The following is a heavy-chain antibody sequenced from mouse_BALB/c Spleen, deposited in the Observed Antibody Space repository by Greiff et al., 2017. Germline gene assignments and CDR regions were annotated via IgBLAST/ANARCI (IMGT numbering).Heavy chain of an antibody. CDR2: IWAGGST. CDR3: ARGVVATPYAMDY. V-gene: IGHV2-9*02. Sequence: QVQLKESGPGLVAPSQSLSITCTVSGFSLTSYGVHWVRQPPGKGLEWLGVIWAGGSTNYNSALMSRLSISKDNSKSQVFLKMNSLQTDDTAMYYCARGVVATPYAMDYWGQGTSVIVSS. J-gene: IGHJ4*01. CDR1: GFSLTSYG. D-gene: IGHD1-1*01.